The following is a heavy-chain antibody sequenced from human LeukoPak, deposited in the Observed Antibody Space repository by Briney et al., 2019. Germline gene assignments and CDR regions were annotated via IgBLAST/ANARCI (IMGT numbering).Heavy chain of an antibody. D-gene: IGHD5-18*01. CDR3: ARDRHTAMVYYYYYMDV. V-gene: IGHV3-21*04. CDR1: GFTYSNYS. CDR2: ISPSSHYI. J-gene: IGHJ6*03. Sequence: GGSLRLSCAGSGFTYSNYSINWVHQAPGKALEWVSSISPSSHYIYYADSVRGRFTISRDNARNSLYLQMNSLRDEDTAVYYCARDRHTAMVYYYYYMDVWGTGTTVTVSS.